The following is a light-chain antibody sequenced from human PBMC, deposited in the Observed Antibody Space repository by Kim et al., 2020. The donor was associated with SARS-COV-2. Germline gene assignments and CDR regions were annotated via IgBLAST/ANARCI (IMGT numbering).Light chain of an antibody. V-gene: IGLV3-19*01. CDR2: GKN. J-gene: IGLJ3*02. CDR3: HSRDSSDNHL. Sequence: VALGQTVRITCQGDSLRRYYASWYQQKSGQAPILVIYGKNNRPSGIPDRFSGSSSGNTASLTITGAQAEDEADYYCHSRDSSDNHLFGGGTQLTVL. CDR1: SLRRYY.